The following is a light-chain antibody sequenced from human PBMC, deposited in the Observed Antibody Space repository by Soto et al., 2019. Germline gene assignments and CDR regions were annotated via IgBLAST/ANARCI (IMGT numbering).Light chain of an antibody. CDR1: QSVSSSY. CDR3: QQSGSSPQT. V-gene: IGKV3-20*01. J-gene: IGKJ1*01. CDR2: GAS. Sequence: EIVLTQSPGTLSLSPGERATLSCGASQSVSSSYLAWYQQKPGQAPRLLIYGASSRATGIPDRFSGSGSGTDFTLTISRLEPEDFAVYYCQQSGSSPQTFGQGTTVEIK.